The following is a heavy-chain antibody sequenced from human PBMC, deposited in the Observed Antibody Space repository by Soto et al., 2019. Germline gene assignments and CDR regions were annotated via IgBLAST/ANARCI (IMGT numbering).Heavy chain of an antibody. J-gene: IGHJ3*01. CDR2: IGGGDDR. CDR1: GCTFSNYA. Sequence: GGSLRLSCEASGCTFSNYAMAWVRQTPGEGPEWVSTIGGGDDRFYAESVQGRFISSRDDSRSTMYPQMDNLRVEDTAIYFCAKDSISYNGIYDAFDVWGQGTVVTVSS. CDR3: AKDSISYNGIYDAFDV. D-gene: IGHD3-3*02. V-gene: IGHV3-23*01.